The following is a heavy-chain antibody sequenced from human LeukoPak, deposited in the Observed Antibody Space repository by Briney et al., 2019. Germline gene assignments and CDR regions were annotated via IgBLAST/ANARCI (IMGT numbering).Heavy chain of an antibody. J-gene: IGHJ4*02. CDR3: ARIGYSSSSLDY. CDR1: GLKFRDYW. V-gene: IGHV3-7*01. D-gene: IGHD6-6*01. Sequence: HPGGSLRLSCVASGLKFRDYWMTWVRQAPGKGLEWVANIKQDGSQIYYVDSVKGRFTISRDNAKNSLYVQMNSLRPEDTAVYYCARIGYSSSSLDYWGQGTLVTVSS. CDR2: IKQDGSQI.